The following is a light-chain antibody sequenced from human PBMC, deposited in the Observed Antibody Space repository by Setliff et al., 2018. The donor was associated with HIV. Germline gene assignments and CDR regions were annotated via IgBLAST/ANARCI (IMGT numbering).Light chain of an antibody. CDR2: DVS. CDR1: SSDVGGYNY. V-gene: IGLV2-14*01. CDR3: SSYTSSSTYV. Sequence: LAQPASVSGSPGQSITISCTGTSSDVGGYNYVSWYQQHPGKAPILMIYDVSKWPSGVSKRFSGSKSGNTASLTISGLQTEAEADYYCSSYTSSSTYVFGTGTKVTVL. J-gene: IGLJ1*01.